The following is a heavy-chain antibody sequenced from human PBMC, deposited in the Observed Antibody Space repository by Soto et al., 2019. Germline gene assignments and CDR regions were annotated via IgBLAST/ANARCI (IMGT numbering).Heavy chain of an antibody. V-gene: IGHV5-51*01. J-gene: IGHJ4*02. CDR1: GYSFTSYW. CDR3: ATSGYSYAPCDD. Sequence: ESLKISFKGSGYSFTSYWIGWVRQIPGKGLEWMGIIYPCDSDTRYSPSFQGQVTISADKSISTAYLQWSSLKASDIAMYYCATSGYSYAPCDDWGQGTLVTVSS. D-gene: IGHD5-18*01. CDR2: IYPCDSDT.